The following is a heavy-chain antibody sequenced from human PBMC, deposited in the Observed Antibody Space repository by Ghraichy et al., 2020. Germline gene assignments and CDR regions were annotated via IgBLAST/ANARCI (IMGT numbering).Heavy chain of an antibody. V-gene: IGHV1-2*02. J-gene: IGHJ6*02. D-gene: IGHD2-8*01. Sequence: ASVKVSCKASGYTFTGYYMHWVRQAPGQGLEWMGWINPNSGGTNYAQKFQGRVTMTRDTSISTAYMELSRLRSDDTAVYYCARDRSGYCTNGVCPSYGMDVWGQGTTVTVSS. CDR1: GYTFTGYY. CDR2: INPNSGGT. CDR3: ARDRSGYCTNGVCPSYGMDV.